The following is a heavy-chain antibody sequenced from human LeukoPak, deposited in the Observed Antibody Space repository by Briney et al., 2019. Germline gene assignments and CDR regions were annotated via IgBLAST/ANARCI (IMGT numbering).Heavy chain of an antibody. CDR3: ARDKVSTKGCSSGWSFDY. CDR1: GFTFSSYA. V-gene: IGHV3-30*04. J-gene: IGHJ4*02. D-gene: IGHD6-19*01. CDR2: TSNDGINK. Sequence: QPGRSLRLSCAASGFTFSSYAMHWVRQAPGKGLEWVAVTSNDGINKYYSDSVKRRLTMSRDNSKNTLYLQMDSLRAEDTAVYYCARDKVSTKGCSSGWSFDYWGQGTLVTVSS.